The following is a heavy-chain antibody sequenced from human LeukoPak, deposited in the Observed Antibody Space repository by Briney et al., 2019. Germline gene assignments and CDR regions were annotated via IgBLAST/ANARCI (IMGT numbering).Heavy chain of an antibody. D-gene: IGHD3-22*01. J-gene: IGHJ4*02. V-gene: IGHV3-23*01. Sequence: GGSLRLSCADPGFTFTSYTMRSVCQAPGKGLEWVSAISGSGGSTYYADSVKGRFTISRDNSKDTLYLQMNSVRGEDTAVYYFTKLNRAHYDSSGSHFDYWGQGTLVTVSS. CDR3: TKLNRAHYDSSGSHFDY. CDR1: GFTFTSYT. CDR2: ISGSGGST.